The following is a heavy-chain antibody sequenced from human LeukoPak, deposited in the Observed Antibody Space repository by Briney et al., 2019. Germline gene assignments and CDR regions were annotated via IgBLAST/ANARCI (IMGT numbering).Heavy chain of an antibody. CDR1: GYSFVSYD. CDR2: MNPNTGKA. Sequence: ASVKVSCKASGYSFVSYDINWVRQAAGQGLEWMGWMNPNTGKAAFTEKFQGRVTLTRDTSLETAYMEPTSLTFEDTAIYYCARDYFGSGSSGAFYSGIDVWGQGTTVTVSS. D-gene: IGHD3-10*01. CDR3: ARDYFGSGSSGAFYSGIDV. V-gene: IGHV1-8*01. J-gene: IGHJ6*02.